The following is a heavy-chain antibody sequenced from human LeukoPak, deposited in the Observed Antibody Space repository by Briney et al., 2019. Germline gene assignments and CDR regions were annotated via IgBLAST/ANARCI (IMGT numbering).Heavy chain of an antibody. Sequence: EGSLRLSCADSGFTFGRYWMHRVRQAPGKGLVWVSHITTDGSGTSYADSVKGRFTISRDNAKNTLYLQMNSLRAEDTAVYYCARGAIVGANFDYWGQGTLVTVSS. J-gene: IGHJ4*02. CDR2: ITTDGSGT. CDR1: GFTFGRYW. CDR3: ARGAIVGANFDY. D-gene: IGHD1-26*01. V-gene: IGHV3-74*01.